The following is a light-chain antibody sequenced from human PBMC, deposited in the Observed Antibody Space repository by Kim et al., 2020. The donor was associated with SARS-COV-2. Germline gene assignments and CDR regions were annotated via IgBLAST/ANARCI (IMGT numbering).Light chain of an antibody. Sequence: ASVGDRVTIPCRASQDISNYLAWFQLKPGKAPKLLIYAASALQPGVPSRFSGSGSGTDFTLTVTSLQPEDVATYYCQKCDSAPWTFGQGTKVEIK. CDR3: QKCDSAPWT. V-gene: IGKV1-27*01. CDR1: QDISNY. CDR2: AAS. J-gene: IGKJ1*01.